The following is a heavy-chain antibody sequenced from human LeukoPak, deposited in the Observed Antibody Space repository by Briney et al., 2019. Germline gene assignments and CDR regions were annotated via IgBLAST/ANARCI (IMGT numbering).Heavy chain of an antibody. Sequence: SETLSLTCSFSGASMSNAFWSWIRQPAGEGLEWIGRIYASGATHYNPSLKSRLTMSVDTSKNQFSLNLSSVTAADTAVYYCARDYYYDSSGPQNDAFDIWGQGTMVTVSS. V-gene: IGHV4-4*07. D-gene: IGHD3-22*01. CDR3: ARDYYYDSSGPQNDAFDI. J-gene: IGHJ3*02. CDR2: IYASGAT. CDR1: GASMSNAF.